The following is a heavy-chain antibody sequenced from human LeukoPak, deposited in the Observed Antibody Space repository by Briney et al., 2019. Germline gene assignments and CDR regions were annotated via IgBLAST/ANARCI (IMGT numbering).Heavy chain of an antibody. J-gene: IGHJ4*02. Sequence: ASVKVSCMASGYTFTSYDINWWRQATGQGLDWMGWMNPNSGNTGYAQKFQGRVTMTRNTSISTAYMELSSLRSEDTAVYYCARGGWLRGGDYFDYWGQGTLVTVSS. CDR3: ARGGWLRGGDYFDY. V-gene: IGHV1-8*01. D-gene: IGHD3-22*01. CDR1: GYTFTSYD. CDR2: MNPNSGNT.